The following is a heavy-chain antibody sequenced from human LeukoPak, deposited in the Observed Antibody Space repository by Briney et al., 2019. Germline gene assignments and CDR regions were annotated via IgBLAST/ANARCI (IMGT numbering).Heavy chain of an antibody. CDR2: ISWNSGTI. J-gene: IGHJ4*02. Sequence: GRSLRLSCAGSGFIFNNYAMHWVRQYPGKGLEWVSGISWNSGTIDYADSVRGRFTISRDNAKNSLYLQMDSLRVEDTAFYYCAKDNRRHYTSGPNPDSLHWGQGALVTVSS. V-gene: IGHV3-9*01. CDR3: AKDNRRHYTSGPNPDSLH. CDR1: GFIFNNYA. D-gene: IGHD6-19*01.